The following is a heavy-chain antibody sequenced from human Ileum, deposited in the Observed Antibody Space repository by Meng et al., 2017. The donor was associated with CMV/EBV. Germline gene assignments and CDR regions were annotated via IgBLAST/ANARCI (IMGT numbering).Heavy chain of an antibody. CDR1: GYAFTNYY. CDR2: INPVSGDT. J-gene: IGHJ4*02. Sequence: QVQLVQSGAKLEKPGASVTVSCKTSGYAFTNYYTHWVRRAPGQGLEWMGWINPVSGDTNYAQNFQDTVTLTRDTSINTAYMELRGLRLDDTAVYFCARGANYASYRVDYWGQGTLVTVSS. V-gene: IGHV1-2*02. CDR3: ARGANYASYRVDY. D-gene: IGHD3-16*01.